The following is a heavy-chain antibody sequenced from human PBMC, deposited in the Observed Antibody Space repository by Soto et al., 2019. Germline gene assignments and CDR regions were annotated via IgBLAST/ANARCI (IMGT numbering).Heavy chain of an antibody. CDR3: ARDQALIYFDS. D-gene: IGHD2-8*01. J-gene: IGHJ4*02. CDR2: IYTSGNG. V-gene: IGHV4-4*07. Sequence: SETMSLTCTVSGGSISRHYWSWIRQPAGKGLEWIGRIYTSGNGNYNPSLKSRVTMSVDTSKNQFALKLNSVTAADTAVYYCARDQALIYFDSWGRGTLVTVSS. CDR1: GGSISRHY.